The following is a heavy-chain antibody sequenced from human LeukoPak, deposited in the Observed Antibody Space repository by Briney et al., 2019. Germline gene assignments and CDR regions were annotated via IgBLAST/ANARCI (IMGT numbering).Heavy chain of an antibody. J-gene: IGHJ4*02. Sequence: PGRSLRLSCAASGFTFSSYGMHWVPQAPGKGLEWVAAIWYDGSNKYYADSVKGRFTISRDNSKNTLYLQMNSLRAEDTAVYYCARDEELTETYYYDSSGSPGGYWGQGTLVTVSS. D-gene: IGHD3-22*01. CDR1: GFTFSSYG. CDR3: ARDEELTETYYYDSSGSPGGY. CDR2: IWYDGSNK. V-gene: IGHV3-33*01.